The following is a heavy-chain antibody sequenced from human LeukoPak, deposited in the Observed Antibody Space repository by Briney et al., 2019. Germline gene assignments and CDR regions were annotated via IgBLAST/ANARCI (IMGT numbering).Heavy chain of an antibody. V-gene: IGHV1-18*01. D-gene: IGHD6-13*01. Sequence: ASVKVSCKASGYTFTSYGISWVRQAPGQGLEWMGWISAYNGNTNYAQKLQGRVTMTTDASTSTAYMELRSLRSDDTAVYYCARVGLVGIAAAGSAPWGQGTLVTVSS. CDR3: ARVGLVGIAAAGSAP. CDR1: GYTFTSYG. CDR2: ISAYNGNT. J-gene: IGHJ5*02.